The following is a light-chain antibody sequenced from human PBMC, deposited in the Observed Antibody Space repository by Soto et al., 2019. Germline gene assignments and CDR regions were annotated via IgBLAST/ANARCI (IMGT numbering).Light chain of an antibody. CDR3: QQRSNWPPFT. J-gene: IGKJ5*01. Sequence: EIVFTQSPGTLSLSPGERATLSCRASQTVSGAYLAWYRQKPGQAPRLLIYDVSRRATGIPDRFSGSGSGTDFTLTVRRLETEDFAVYYCQQRSNWPPFTVGQGTRREIK. CDR2: DVS. V-gene: IGKV3D-20*02. CDR1: QTVSGAY.